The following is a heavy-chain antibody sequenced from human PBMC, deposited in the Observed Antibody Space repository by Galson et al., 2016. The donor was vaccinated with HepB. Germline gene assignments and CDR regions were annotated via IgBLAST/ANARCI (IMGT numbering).Heavy chain of an antibody. V-gene: IGHV3-23*01. CDR2: ISDNGGSK. D-gene: IGHD6-19*01. J-gene: IGHJ4*02. Sequence: SLRLSCAASGFTFSTSAMNWVRQAPGKGLEWVSGISDNGGSKYYADSVKGRFTISRDNSKNTLYLQMNSLRAEDTAVYYCAKGVAGKGFDYWGQGTLVTVSS. CDR1: GFTFSTSA. CDR3: AKGVAGKGFDY.